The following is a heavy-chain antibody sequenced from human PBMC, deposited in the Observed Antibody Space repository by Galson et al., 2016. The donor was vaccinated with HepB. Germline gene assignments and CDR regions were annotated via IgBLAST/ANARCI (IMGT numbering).Heavy chain of an antibody. CDR2: IIPLSNTA. D-gene: IGHD1-7*01. V-gene: IGHV1-69*13. CDR1: GGTFNSYA. J-gene: IGHJ4*02. Sequence: SVKVSCKASGGTFNSYAITWVRQAPGQGLEWMGGIIPLSNTADYAQKFQGRVTITADESTSTAHMELTGLRSDDTAVYYCVRDGDITGTPFDYWGQGTLVTVSS. CDR3: VRDGDITGTPFDY.